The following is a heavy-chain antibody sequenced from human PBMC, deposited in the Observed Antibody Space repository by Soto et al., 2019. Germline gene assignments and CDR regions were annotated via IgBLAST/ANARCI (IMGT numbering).Heavy chain of an antibody. D-gene: IGHD6-19*01. V-gene: IGHV1-69*06. CDR3: ARGRVAVAGRGFGIYYFDY. CDR2: IIPIFGTA. CDR1: GGTFSSYA. Sequence: GASVKVSCKASGGTFSSYAISWVRQAPGQGLEWMGGIIPIFGTANYAQKFQGRVTITADKSTSTAYMELSSLRSEDTAVYYCARGRVAVAGRGFGIYYFDYWGQGTPVTVSS. J-gene: IGHJ4*02.